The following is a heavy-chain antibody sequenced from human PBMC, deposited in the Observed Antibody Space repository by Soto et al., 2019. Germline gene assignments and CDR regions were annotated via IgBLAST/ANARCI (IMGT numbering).Heavy chain of an antibody. V-gene: IGHV4-31*03. D-gene: IGHD7-27*01. CDR1: GGSVTSGGYY. Sequence: QVQLQESGPGLVRPSQTLSLTCTVSGGSVTSGGYYWSWIRHCPGKGLEWIGYIYSSGDTYYNPSLNSRVAMSVDTSKNQFSLQLTSVTVADTAIYYCTRAWGPPVTHGYDSWGQGILVTVSS. CDR3: TRAWGPPVTHGYDS. CDR2: IYSSGDT. J-gene: IGHJ5*01.